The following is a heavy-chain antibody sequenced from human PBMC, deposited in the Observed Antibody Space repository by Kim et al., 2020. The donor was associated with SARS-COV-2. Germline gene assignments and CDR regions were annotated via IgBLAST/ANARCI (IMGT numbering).Heavy chain of an antibody. Sequence: SVKVSCKASGGTFSSYAISWVRQAPGQGLEWMGRIIPILAIANYAQKFQGRVTITADKSTSTAYMELSSLRSEDTAVYYCAREWTPPGYIQPSTFDYWGQGTLVTVSS. V-gene: IGHV1-69*04. CDR2: IIPILAIA. J-gene: IGHJ4*02. CDR3: AREWTPPGYIQPSTFDY. D-gene: IGHD5-18*01. CDR1: GGTFSSYA.